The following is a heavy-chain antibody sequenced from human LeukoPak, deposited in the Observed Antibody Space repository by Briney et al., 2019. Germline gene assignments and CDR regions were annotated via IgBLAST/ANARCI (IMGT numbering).Heavy chain of an antibody. CDR1: GFTFSSYA. Sequence: PGGSLRLSCAASGFTFSSYAMSWVRQAPGKGLEWVAVISYDGSNKYYADSVKGRFTISRDNSKNTLYLQMNSLRAEDTAVYYCAKDLLGYCSSTSCYTGTDYWGQGTLVTVSS. D-gene: IGHD2-2*02. J-gene: IGHJ4*02. CDR2: ISYDGSNK. CDR3: AKDLLGYCSSTSCYTGTDY. V-gene: IGHV3-30*18.